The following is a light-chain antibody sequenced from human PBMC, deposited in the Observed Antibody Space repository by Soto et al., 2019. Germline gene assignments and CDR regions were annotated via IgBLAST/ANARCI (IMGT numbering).Light chain of an antibody. J-gene: IGLJ2*01. V-gene: IGLV2-11*01. CDR1: SSDVGGYNY. CDR2: DVS. CDR3: SSYAGSSVF. Sequence: QSALTQPRSVSGSPGQSVTISCTGTSSDVGGYNYVSWYQQHPGKAPKLMIYDVSERPSGVPDRFSGSKSGNTASLTISGLQAEDDADYYCSSYAGSSVFFGGGTKLTVL.